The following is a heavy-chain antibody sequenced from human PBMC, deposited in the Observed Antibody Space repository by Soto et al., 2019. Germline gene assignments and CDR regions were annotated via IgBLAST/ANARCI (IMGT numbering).Heavy chain of an antibody. CDR1: GYTFTSYD. V-gene: IGHV1-8*01. Sequence: ASVKVSCKASGYTFTSYDIYWVRQATGQGLEWMGWMNPNTGNSGYAQKFQGRVTVTSDTSINTVHMELSSLRSEDTAVYYCARRAETNGWNGFGADKYYFDFWGQGTLVTVSA. J-gene: IGHJ4*02. CDR2: MNPNTGNS. D-gene: IGHD1-1*01. CDR3: ARRAETNGWNGFGADKYYFDF.